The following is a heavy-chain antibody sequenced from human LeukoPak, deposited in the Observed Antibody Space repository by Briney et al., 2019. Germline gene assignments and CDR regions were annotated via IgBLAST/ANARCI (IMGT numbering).Heavy chain of an antibody. D-gene: IGHD2-21*02. CDR3: ARDGVVTATREYFDY. CDR2: INHSGST. CDR1: GGSFSGYY. J-gene: IGHJ4*02. V-gene: IGHV4-34*01. Sequence: SETLSLTCAVYGGSFSGYYWNWIRQPPRKGLEWIGEINHSGSTNYNPSLKSRVTISVDTSKNQFSLKLSSVTAADTAVYYCARDGVVTATREYFDYWGQGTLVTVSS.